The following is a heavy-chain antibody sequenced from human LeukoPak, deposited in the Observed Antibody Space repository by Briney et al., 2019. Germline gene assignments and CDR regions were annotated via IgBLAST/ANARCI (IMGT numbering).Heavy chain of an antibody. D-gene: IGHD1-26*01. J-gene: IGHJ4*02. CDR1: GGSISSSSYY. V-gene: IGHV4-39*01. Sequence: SETLSLTCTVSGGSISSSSYYWGWIRQPPGKGLEWIGSIYYSGSTYYNPSLKSRVTISVDTSKNQFSLKLSSVTAADTVVYYCASAGSGDYFDYWGQGTLVTVSS. CDR2: IYYSGST. CDR3: ASAGSGDYFDY.